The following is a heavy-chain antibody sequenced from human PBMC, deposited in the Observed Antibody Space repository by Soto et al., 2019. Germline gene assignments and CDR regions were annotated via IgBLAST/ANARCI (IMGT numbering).Heavy chain of an antibody. J-gene: IGHJ6*02. D-gene: IGHD3-10*01. Sequence: SETLSLTCTVSGGSISSYSWSWIRPPPGTGLECIGYLNDSGSTNYNASLKSRVTISVDTSENQFSLKLSSVTDADTAVYYCARLLTMVRRYGMVVLGQGTTLTV. CDR1: GGSISSYS. CDR2: LNDSGST. CDR3: ARLLTMVRRYGMVV. V-gene: IGHV4-59*01.